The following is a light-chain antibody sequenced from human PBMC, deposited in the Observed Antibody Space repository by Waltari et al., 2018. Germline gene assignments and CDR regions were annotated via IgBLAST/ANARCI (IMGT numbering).Light chain of an antibody. CDR1: SSDVGSFNI. CDR2: VVT. J-gene: IGLJ3*02. V-gene: IGLV2-23*02. Sequence: QSALTQPASVSGSPGQSITIYCTGTSSDVGSFNIVSWYQQHPGKAPKLMIYVVTKRPSGVSNRFSGSKSGNTASLTISGLQAEDEADYYCCSYATSSWVFGGGTRLTVL. CDR3: CSYATSSWV.